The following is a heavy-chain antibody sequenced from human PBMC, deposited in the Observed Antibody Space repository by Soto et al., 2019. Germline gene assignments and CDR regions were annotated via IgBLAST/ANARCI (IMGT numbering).Heavy chain of an antibody. Sequence: GGSLRLSCAASGFTVSSNYMSWVRQAPGKGLEWVSVIYSGGSTYYADSVKGRFTISRDNAKNSLYLQMNSLRDEDTAVYYCARDRKDYSNYYYYGMDVWGQGTTVTVS. CDR1: GFTVSSNY. V-gene: IGHV3-66*01. CDR3: ARDRKDYSNYYYYGMDV. CDR2: IYSGGST. J-gene: IGHJ6*02. D-gene: IGHD4-4*01.